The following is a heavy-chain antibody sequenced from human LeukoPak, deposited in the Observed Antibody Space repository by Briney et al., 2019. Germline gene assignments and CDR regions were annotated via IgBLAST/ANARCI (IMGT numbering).Heavy chain of an antibody. CDR3: ARSGYSGHDFNY. D-gene: IGHD5-12*01. V-gene: IGHV4-59*01. Sequence: SETLSLTCTVSGGSISSYYWSWFRQPPGKGLEWIGYIYHSGSTNYNPSLKSRVTISVDTSKNQFSLNLNSVTAADTAVYHCARSGYSGHDFNYWGQGTLVTVSA. J-gene: IGHJ4*02. CDR1: GGSISSYY. CDR2: IYHSGST.